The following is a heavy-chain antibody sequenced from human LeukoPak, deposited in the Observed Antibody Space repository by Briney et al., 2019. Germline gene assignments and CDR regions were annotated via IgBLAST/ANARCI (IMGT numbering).Heavy chain of an antibody. Sequence: ASVKVSCNASGYTFTGYYMHWVRQAPGQGLEWMGWINPNSGGTNYAQKFQGRVTMTRDTSISTAYMELSRLRSDDTAVYYCARGGPGIAAAGEYYYYYMDVWGKGTTVTVSS. J-gene: IGHJ6*03. D-gene: IGHD6-13*01. CDR1: GYTFTGYY. CDR2: INPNSGGT. CDR3: ARGGPGIAAAGEYYYYYMDV. V-gene: IGHV1-2*02.